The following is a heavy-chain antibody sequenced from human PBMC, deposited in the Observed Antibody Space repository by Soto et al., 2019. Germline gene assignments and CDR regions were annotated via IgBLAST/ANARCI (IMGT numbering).Heavy chain of an antibody. CDR1: GFTFDDYA. J-gene: IGHJ4*02. CDR3: AKGRDTVMPYYFDY. Sequence: VQLVESGGCLVQPGRSLRLSCAASGFTFDDYAMHWVRQAPGKGLEWVSGISWNSGTIDYADSVKGRFTISRDNAKNSLYLQMNSLRAEDTALYYCAKGRDTVMPYYFDYWGQGTLVTVSS. CDR2: ISWNSGTI. V-gene: IGHV3-9*01. D-gene: IGHD5-18*01.